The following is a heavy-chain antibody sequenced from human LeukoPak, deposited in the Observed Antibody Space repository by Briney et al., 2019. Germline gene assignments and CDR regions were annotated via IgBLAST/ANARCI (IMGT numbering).Heavy chain of an antibody. D-gene: IGHD2-21*01. CDR2: IYYSGST. CDR3: ARDGGGGLNWFDP. J-gene: IGHJ5*02. Sequence: SETLSLTCTVSGGSISSYYWSWIRQPPGKGLEWIGYIYYSGSTYYNPSLKSRVTISVDTSKNQFSLKLSSVTAADTAVYYCARDGGGGLNWFDPWGQGTLVTVSS. V-gene: IGHV4-59*12. CDR1: GGSISSYY.